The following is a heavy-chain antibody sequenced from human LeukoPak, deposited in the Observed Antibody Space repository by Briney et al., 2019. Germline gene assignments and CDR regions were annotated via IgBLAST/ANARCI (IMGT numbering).Heavy chain of an antibody. CDR2: IIPIFGTA. CDR3: ARVSRSSVPPYYYYMDV. Sequence: ASVKVSCKGSGGTFSSYAISWVRPAPGQGLEWMGGIIPIFGTANYAQKFQGRVTITTDESTTTAYMELSSLRSEDTAVYYCARVSRSSVPPYYYYMDVWGKGTTVTVS. CDR1: GGTFSSYA. V-gene: IGHV1-69*05. D-gene: IGHD6-6*01. J-gene: IGHJ6*03.